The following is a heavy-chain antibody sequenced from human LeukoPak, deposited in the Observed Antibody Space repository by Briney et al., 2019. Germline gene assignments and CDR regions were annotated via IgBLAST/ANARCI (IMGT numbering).Heavy chain of an antibody. Sequence: SETLSLTCTVSGGSISSYYWSWIRQPPGKGLEWIGYIYYSGSTYYNPSLKSRVTIYVDTSKNQFSLKLSSVTAADTAVYYCARGRRDGYNLEYFDKWGQGTLVTVSS. CDR2: IYYSGST. CDR3: ARGRRDGYNLEYFDK. J-gene: IGHJ4*02. V-gene: IGHV4-59*08. CDR1: GGSISSYY. D-gene: IGHD5-24*01.